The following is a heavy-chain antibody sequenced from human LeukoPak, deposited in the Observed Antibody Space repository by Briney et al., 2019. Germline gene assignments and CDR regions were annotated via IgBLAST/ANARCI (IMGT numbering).Heavy chain of an antibody. Sequence: PGGSLRLSCAASGFTFSSYAMHWVRQAPGKGLEWVAVISYDGSNKYYADSVKGRFTISRDNSKNTLYLQMNSLRAEDTAVYYCARCRDGYNFLHDAFDIWGQGTMVTVSS. CDR2: ISYDGSNK. V-gene: IGHV3-30*04. D-gene: IGHD5-24*01. J-gene: IGHJ3*02. CDR1: GFTFSSYA. CDR3: ARCRDGYNFLHDAFDI.